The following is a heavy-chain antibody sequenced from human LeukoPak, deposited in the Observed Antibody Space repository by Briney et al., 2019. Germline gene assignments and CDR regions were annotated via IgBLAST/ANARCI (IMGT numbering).Heavy chain of an antibody. J-gene: IGHJ4*02. Sequence: ASVKVSCKASVGTFSSYAISWVRQAPGQGLEWMGRIIPILGIANYAQKFQGRVTITADKSTSTAYMELSSLRSEDTAVYYCARSSGSYYGPHYWGQGTLVTVSS. V-gene: IGHV1-69*04. CDR2: IIPILGIA. D-gene: IGHD3-10*01. CDR1: VGTFSSYA. CDR3: ARSSGSYYGPHY.